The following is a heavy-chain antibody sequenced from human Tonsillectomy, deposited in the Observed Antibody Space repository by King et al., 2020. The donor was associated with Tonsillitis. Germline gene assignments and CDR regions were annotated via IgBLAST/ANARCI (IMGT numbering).Heavy chain of an antibody. J-gene: IGHJ4*02. CDR1: GGSISSDDYY. CDR3: ARGNHDYLWGSYRYLDY. Sequence: MQLQESGPGLVKPSQTLSLTCTVSGGSISSDDYYWSWIRQPPGKGLEWIGYIYYRGNTYYNPSLKSRLTISVDTSKNHFSLRLSSVTAADTAVYYCARGNHDYLWGSYRYLDYWGQGTLVTVSS. V-gene: IGHV4-30-4*01. D-gene: IGHD3-16*02. CDR2: IYYRGNT.